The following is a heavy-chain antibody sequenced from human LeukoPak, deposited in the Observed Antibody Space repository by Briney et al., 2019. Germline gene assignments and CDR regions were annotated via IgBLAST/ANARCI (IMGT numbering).Heavy chain of an antibody. D-gene: IGHD1-26*01. Sequence: PSETLSLTCAVSGGSISSGGYSWSWIRQPPGKGLEWIGYIYYSGSTNYNPSLKSRVTISVDTSKNQFSLKLSSVTAADTAVYYCARGPSGSYLPSLILGYYGMDVWGQGTTVTVSS. V-gene: IGHV4-61*08. J-gene: IGHJ6*02. CDR1: GGSISSGGYS. CDR2: IYYSGST. CDR3: ARGPSGSYLPSLILGYYGMDV.